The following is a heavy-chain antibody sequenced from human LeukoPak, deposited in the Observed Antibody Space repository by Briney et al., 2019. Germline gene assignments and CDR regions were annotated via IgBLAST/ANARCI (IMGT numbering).Heavy chain of an antibody. CDR1: GFTFSSYG. Sequence: QTGGSLRLSCAASGFTFSSYGMSWVRQAPGKGLEWVSAISGSGGSTYYADSVKGRFTISRDNSKNTLYLQMNSLRAEDTAVYYCAKLWGLLWFGEFLGYMDVWGKGTTVTVSS. V-gene: IGHV3-23*01. D-gene: IGHD3-10*01. CDR3: AKLWGLLWFGEFLGYMDV. CDR2: ISGSGGST. J-gene: IGHJ6*03.